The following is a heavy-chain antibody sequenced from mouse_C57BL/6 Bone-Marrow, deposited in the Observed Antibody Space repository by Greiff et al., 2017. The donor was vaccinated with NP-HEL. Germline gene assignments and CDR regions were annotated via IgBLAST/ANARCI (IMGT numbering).Heavy chain of an antibody. CDR1: GFTFSDYG. D-gene: IGHD2-4*01. CDR3: ARPGDYDWFAY. CDR2: ISSGSSTI. V-gene: IGHV5-17*01. Sequence: EVKLVESGGGLVKPGGSLKLSCAASGFTFSDYGMHWVRQAPEKGLEWVAYISSGSSTIYYADTVKGRFTLSRDNAKNTLFLQMTSLRSEDTAMYYCARPGDYDWFAYWGQGTLVTVSA. J-gene: IGHJ3*01.